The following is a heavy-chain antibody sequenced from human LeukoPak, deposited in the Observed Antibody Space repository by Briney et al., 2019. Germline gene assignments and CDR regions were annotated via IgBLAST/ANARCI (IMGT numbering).Heavy chain of an antibody. J-gene: IGHJ2*01. CDR1: GFTFSSHA. Sequence: GGSLRLSCAASGFTFSSHAMHWVRRAPGKGLEWVSGINWKTGNGIYADSVKGRFTISRDNAKNSLYLQMSSLRAEDTALYYCTRRAARWQFDLWGRGTLLTVSS. V-gene: IGHV3-9*01. D-gene: IGHD5-24*01. CDR3: TRRAARWQFDL. CDR2: INWKTGNG.